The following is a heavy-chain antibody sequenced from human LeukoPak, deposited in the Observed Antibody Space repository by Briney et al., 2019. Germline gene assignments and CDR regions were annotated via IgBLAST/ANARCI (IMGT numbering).Heavy chain of an antibody. CDR1: GGSISSGGYY. CDR2: IYYSGTT. V-gene: IGHV4-31*03. D-gene: IGHD3-9*01. Sequence: PSETLSLTCTVSGGSISSGGYYWTWIRQHPGKGLEWIGYIYYSGTTYYNPSLKSRVTISVDTSKNQFSLRLSSVTAADTAVYYCARGPRPLHLTGYFIQHWGQGTLVTVSS. CDR3: ARGPRPLHLTGYFIQH. J-gene: IGHJ1*01.